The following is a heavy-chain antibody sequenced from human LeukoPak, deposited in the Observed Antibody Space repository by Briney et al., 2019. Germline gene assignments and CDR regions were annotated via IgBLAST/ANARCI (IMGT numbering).Heavy chain of an antibody. Sequence: ASVKVSCKASGYTFTSYDINWVRQATGQGLEWMGWMNPNSGNTGYAQKFQGRVTITRNTSISTAYMELSSLRSEDTAVYYCARSFYGDYDDAFDIWGQGTRVTVSS. CDR1: GYTFTSYD. V-gene: IGHV1-8*03. CDR2: MNPNSGNT. J-gene: IGHJ3*02. D-gene: IGHD4-17*01. CDR3: ARSFYGDYDDAFDI.